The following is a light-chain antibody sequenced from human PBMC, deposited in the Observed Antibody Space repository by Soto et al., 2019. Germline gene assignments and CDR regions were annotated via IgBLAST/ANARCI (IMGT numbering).Light chain of an antibody. CDR1: SSNIGKNY. CDR2: ENN. J-gene: IGLJ1*01. V-gene: IGLV1-51*02. CDR3: GAWDSSLRAVYV. Sequence: QCALTKPPSVSAAPGQKVTISCSGSSSNIGKNYVSWYQQLPGTAPKLLIYENNKRPSGIPDRFSGSKSGTSATLGITGLQTGDEAEYYCGAWDSSLRAVYVFGTGPKVPVL.